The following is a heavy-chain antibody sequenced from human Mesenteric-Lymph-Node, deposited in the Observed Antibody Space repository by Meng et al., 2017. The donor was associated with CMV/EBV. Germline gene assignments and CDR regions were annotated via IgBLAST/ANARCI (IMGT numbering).Heavy chain of an antibody. CDR2: ISAYNGNT. D-gene: IGHD2-15*01. CDR1: GGTFSSYA. V-gene: IGHV1-18*01. CDR3: ARAPLSSGGWFDP. Sequence: ASVKVSCKASGGTFSSYAISWVRQAPGQGLEWMGGISAYNGNTNYAQKLQGRVTMTTDTSTSTAYMELRSLRSDDTAVYYCARAPLSSGGWFDPWGQGTLVTVSS. J-gene: IGHJ5*02.